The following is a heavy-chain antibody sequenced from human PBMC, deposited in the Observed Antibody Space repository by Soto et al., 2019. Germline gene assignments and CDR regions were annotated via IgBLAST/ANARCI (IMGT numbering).Heavy chain of an antibody. Sequence: GGSLRLSCAASGFTFSSYAMSWVRQAPGKGLEWVSALSGSGGSTNYADSVKGRFTISRDNSKSTLYLQMNSLSAEDTAVYYCASDYYGMDVWGQGTTVTVSS. CDR1: GFTFSSYA. V-gene: IGHV3-23*01. J-gene: IGHJ6*02. CDR2: LSGSGGST. CDR3: ASDYYGMDV.